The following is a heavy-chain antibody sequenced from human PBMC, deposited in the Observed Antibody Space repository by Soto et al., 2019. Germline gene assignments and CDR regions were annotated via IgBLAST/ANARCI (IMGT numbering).Heavy chain of an antibody. Sequence: HPGGSLRLSCVGSGFTFSSYGMNWVRQGPGKGLEWLSSIDKSGTTRYYADSVKGRFTISRDDAKNTLYLQMNSLRAEDTAVYYCARVFHDERDCISTSCYVDYWGQGTLVTVSS. D-gene: IGHD2-2*01. CDR1: GFTFSSYG. CDR2: IDKSGTTR. V-gene: IGHV3-48*04. CDR3: ARVFHDERDCISTSCYVDY. J-gene: IGHJ4*02.